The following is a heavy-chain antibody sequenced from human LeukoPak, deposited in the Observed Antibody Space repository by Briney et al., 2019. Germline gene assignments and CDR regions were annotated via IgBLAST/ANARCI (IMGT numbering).Heavy chain of an antibody. D-gene: IGHD3-22*01. CDR1: GYTFTSYG. CDR2: ISAYNGNT. CDR3: ARTDYYDSSGYLIDY. Sequence: ASVNVSCKASGYTFTSYGISWVRQPPGQGLEWMGWISAYNGNTNYAQKPQGRVTMTTDTSTSTAYMELRSLRSDDTAVYYCARTDYYDSSGYLIDYWGQGTLVTVSS. V-gene: IGHV1-18*01. J-gene: IGHJ4*02.